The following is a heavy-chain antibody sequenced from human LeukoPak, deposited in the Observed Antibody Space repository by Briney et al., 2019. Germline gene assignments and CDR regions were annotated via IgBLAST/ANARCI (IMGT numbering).Heavy chain of an antibody. Sequence: PGGSLRLSCSASGFTYSAYWVHWVRQAPGKGLVWVSYISSSGSTIYYADSVKGRFTISRDNAKNSLYLQMNSLRAEDTAVYYCARDRLYLMVYAIEGDGMDVWGQGTTVTVSS. CDR2: ISSSGSTI. CDR1: GFTYSAYW. D-gene: IGHD2-8*01. CDR3: ARDRLYLMVYAIEGDGMDV. V-gene: IGHV3-48*04. J-gene: IGHJ6*02.